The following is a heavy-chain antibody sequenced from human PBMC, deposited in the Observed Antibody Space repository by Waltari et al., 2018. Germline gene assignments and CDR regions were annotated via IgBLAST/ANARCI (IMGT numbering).Heavy chain of an antibody. J-gene: IGHJ6*02. D-gene: IGHD2-15*01. CDR3: ARVVVAATYYYYGMDV. V-gene: IGHV1-8*03. CDR1: GYTFTSYD. Sequence: QVQLVQSGAEVKKPGASVKVSCKASGYTFTSYDNNWVRQATGQGLEWMGWMNPNSGNTGYAQKFQGRVTITRNTSISTAYMELSSLRSEDTAVYYCARVVVAATYYYYGMDVWGQGTTVTVSS. CDR2: MNPNSGNT.